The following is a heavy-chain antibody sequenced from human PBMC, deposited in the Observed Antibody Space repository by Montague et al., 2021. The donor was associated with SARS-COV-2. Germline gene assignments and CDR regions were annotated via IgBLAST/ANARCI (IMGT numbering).Heavy chain of an antibody. CDR1: IDSFSGYY. J-gene: IGHJ5*02. CDR3: ARGADYDFWSGFLRYKWFGP. V-gene: IGHV4-34*01. CDR2: ITHSGST. Sequence: SETLSLTCAVYIDSFSGYYWSWIRQSPGKGLEWIGEITHSGSTNHNPSLQSRVTISVDKSKKQVSLKLRSLTAADTAVYYCARGADYDFWSGFLRYKWFGPWGQGTPVIVSS. D-gene: IGHD3-3*01.